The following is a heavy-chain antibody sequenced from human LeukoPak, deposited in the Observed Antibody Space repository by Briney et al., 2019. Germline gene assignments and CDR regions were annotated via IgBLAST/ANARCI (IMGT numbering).Heavy chain of an antibody. CDR1: GFTFSSYR. CDR3: ARESDIAAVSARGVGYYMDV. CDR2: IWYDGSNK. V-gene: IGHV3-33*08. J-gene: IGHJ6*03. Sequence: GGSLRLSCAASGFTFSSYRMSWVRQAPGKGLEWVAVIWYDGSNKYYADSVKGRFTISTDNSKNTLYLQMNSLSAEDTALYHCARESDIAAVSARGVGYYMDVCGKGTTVTVSS. D-gene: IGHD6-6*01.